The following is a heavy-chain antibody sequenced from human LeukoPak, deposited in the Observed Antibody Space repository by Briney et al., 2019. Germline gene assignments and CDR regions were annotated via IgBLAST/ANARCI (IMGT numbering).Heavy chain of an antibody. Sequence: GGSLRLSCAASGLTFSSYSMNWVRQAPGKGLEWVSSITSSNNYIYYGDSVKGRFTISRDNAKNSLYLQMNSLRAEDTAVYYCARTGTRGAIRGYYMDVWGKGTTVTISS. J-gene: IGHJ6*03. CDR3: ARTGTRGAIRGYYMDV. CDR1: GLTFSSYS. V-gene: IGHV3-21*01. CDR2: ITSSNNYI. D-gene: IGHD3-10*01.